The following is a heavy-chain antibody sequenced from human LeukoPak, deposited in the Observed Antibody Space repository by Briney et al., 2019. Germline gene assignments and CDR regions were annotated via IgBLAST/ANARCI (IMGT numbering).Heavy chain of an antibody. V-gene: IGHV4-59*01. J-gene: IGHJ3*02. CDR1: GGSISSYF. Sequence: PSETLSLTCTLSGGSISSYFWSWIRQPPGKGLEWIGYIYYTGSTNYNPSLKSRVTISVDTSKNQFSLRLSSVTAADTDVYYCAREVGRLSYAFDIWGQGTMVTVSS. CDR3: AREVGRLSYAFDI. CDR2: IYYTGST. D-gene: IGHD2-15*01.